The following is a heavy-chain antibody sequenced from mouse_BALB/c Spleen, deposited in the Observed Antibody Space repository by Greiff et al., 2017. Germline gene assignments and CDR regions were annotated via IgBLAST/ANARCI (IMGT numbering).Heavy chain of an antibody. CDR1: GFSLTSYG. V-gene: IGHV2-2*02. CDR3: ATPLLRLRAMDY. J-gene: IGHJ4*01. D-gene: IGHD1-2*01. Sequence: VQLKESGPGLVQPSQSLSITCPVSGFSLTSYGVHWVRQSPGKGLEWLGVIWSGGSTDYNAAFISRLSISKDNSKSQVFFKMNSLQANDTAIYYCATPLLRLRAMDYWGQGTSVTVSS. CDR2: IWSGGST.